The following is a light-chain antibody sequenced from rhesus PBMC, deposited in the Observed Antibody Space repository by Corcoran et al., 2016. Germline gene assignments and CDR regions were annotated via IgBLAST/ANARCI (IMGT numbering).Light chain of an antibody. V-gene: IGLV2-32*02. Sequence: QAAPTQSRSVSGSPGQSVTISCTGTSSDIGGYNYVSWYQQHPGKAPKLMIYEVSKRPSGVSDRFSGSKSGNTASLTISGLQTDDEADYYCSSYAGSNTFVFGAGTQLTVL. J-gene: IGLJ1*01. CDR3: SSYAGSNTFV. CDR1: SSDIGGYNY. CDR2: EVS.